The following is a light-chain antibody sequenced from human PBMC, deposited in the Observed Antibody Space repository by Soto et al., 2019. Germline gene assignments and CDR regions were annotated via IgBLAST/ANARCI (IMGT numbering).Light chain of an antibody. J-gene: IGKJ5*01. CDR1: QSISSL. V-gene: IGKV1-5*03. Sequence: DIQMTQSPSTLSASVGDRVTISCRASQSISSLLAWYQQIPGRAPTLLIYKASTLESGVPSRFGGSGSGTEFSLTISSLQPDDSATYYCQQYTTYPHTFGQGTRLEIK. CDR3: QQYTTYPHT. CDR2: KAS.